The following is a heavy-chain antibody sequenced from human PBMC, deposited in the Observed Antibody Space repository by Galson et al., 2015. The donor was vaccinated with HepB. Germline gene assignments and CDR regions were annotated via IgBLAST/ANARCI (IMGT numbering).Heavy chain of an antibody. D-gene: IGHD3-3*01. Sequence: SVKVSCKASGYTFTSYGISWVRQAPGQGLEWMGWISAYNGNTNYAQKLQGRVTMTTDTSTSTAYMELRSLRSDDTAVHYCARDDKYYDFWSGYSNYYYYGMDVWGQGTTVTVSS. J-gene: IGHJ6*02. CDR3: ARDDKYYDFWSGYSNYYYYGMDV. V-gene: IGHV1-18*01. CDR1: GYTFTSYG. CDR2: ISAYNGNT.